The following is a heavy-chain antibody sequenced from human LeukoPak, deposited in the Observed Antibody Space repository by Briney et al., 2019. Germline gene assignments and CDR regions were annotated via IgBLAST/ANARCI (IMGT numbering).Heavy chain of an antibody. CDR1: GFSLTSTGVG. V-gene: IGHV2-5*02. J-gene: IGHJ4*02. CDR2: IYWDDDK. Sequence: SGPTLVKPTQTLTLTCTFSGFSLTSTGVGVGWIRQPPGKALEWLALIYWDDDKYYSTSLKTRLTITKDTSRNQVLLTMTNMDPVGTATYFCAHKVLRTDWPRTYFFDYWGQGTLVTVSS. D-gene: IGHD3-9*01. CDR3: AHKVLRTDWPRTYFFDY.